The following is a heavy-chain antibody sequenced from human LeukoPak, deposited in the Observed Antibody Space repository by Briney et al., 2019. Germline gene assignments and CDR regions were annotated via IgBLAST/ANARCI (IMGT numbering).Heavy chain of an antibody. V-gene: IGHV4-4*09. CDR3: ARYNWNDGGYYYYYYMDV. D-gene: IGHD1-1*01. CDR1: GGSISSYY. Sequence: SETLSLTCTVSGGSISSYYWSWIRQPPGKGLEWIGYIYTSGSTNYNPSLKSRVTISVDTSKNQFSLKLSSVTAADTAVYYCARYNWNDGGYYYYYYMDVWGKGTTVTVSS. J-gene: IGHJ6*03. CDR2: IYTSGST.